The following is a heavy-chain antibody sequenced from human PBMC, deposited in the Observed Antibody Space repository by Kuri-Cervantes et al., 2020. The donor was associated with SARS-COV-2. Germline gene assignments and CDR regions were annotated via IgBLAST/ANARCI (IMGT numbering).Heavy chain of an antibody. CDR2: IYTSGST. J-gene: IGHJ3*02. V-gene: IGHV4-4*07. Sequence: SETLSLTCTVSGGSISSYYWSWIRQPAGKGLEWIGRIYTSGSTNYNPSLKSRVTMSVDTSKNQFSLKLSSVTAADTAVYYCARLYYDFWSGYYKNDAFDIWGQGTMVTVSS. CDR1: GGSISSYY. CDR3: ARLYYDFWSGYYKNDAFDI. D-gene: IGHD3-3*01.